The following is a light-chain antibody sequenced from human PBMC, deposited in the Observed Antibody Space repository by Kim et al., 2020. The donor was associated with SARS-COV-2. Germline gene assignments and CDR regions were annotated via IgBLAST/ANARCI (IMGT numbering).Light chain of an antibody. J-gene: IGKJ1*01. CDR2: GAS. V-gene: IGKV3-15*01. CDR1: EGISRN. CDR3: QQYNDWPPGT. Sequence: SPGERAILSCRASEGISRNLAWYQQKTGQAPRLLIYGASTRATGIPARFIGSGSGTEFTLTISSLQSEDFAIYSCQQYNDWPPGTFGQGTKVDIK.